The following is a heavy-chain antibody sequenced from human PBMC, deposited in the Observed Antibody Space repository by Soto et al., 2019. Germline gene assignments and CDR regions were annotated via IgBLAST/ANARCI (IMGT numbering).Heavy chain of an antibody. Sequence: QVQLQQWGAGLLKPSETLSLTCAVYGGSFSGYYWSWIRQPPGKGLEWIGEINHSGNTNYNPSLKSRVTISVDTSKNQFSLKLSSVTAADTAVYYCAREYGSGKLFDPWGQGTLVTVSS. V-gene: IGHV4-34*01. D-gene: IGHD3-10*01. CDR1: GGSFSGYY. J-gene: IGHJ5*02. CDR2: INHSGNT. CDR3: AREYGSGKLFDP.